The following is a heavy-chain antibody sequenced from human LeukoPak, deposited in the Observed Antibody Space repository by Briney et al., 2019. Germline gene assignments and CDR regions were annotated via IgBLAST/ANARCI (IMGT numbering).Heavy chain of an antibody. CDR2: IYYSGST. CDR1: GGSISSYY. CDR3: ARGWGREDYGYSYYFDS. D-gene: IGHD4-17*01. J-gene: IGHJ4*02. V-gene: IGHV4-59*01. Sequence: ASETLSLTCTVSGGSISSYYWNWIRQPPGKGLEWIGYIYYSGSTNYNPSLKSRVTISVDTSKNQFSLKLSSVTAADTAVYYCARGWGREDYGYSYYFDSWGQGTLVTVSS.